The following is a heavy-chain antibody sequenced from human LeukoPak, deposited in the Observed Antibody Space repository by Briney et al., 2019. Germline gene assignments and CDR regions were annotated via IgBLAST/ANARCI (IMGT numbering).Heavy chain of an antibody. CDR3: ARAGRWLQVIDY. J-gene: IGHJ4*02. CDR1: GGSISSGSYY. V-gene: IGHV4-61*02. D-gene: IGHD5-24*01. CDR2: IYTSGST. Sequence: SETLSLTCTVSGGSISSGSYYWSWIRQPAGKGLEWIGRIYTSGSTNYNPSLKGRVTISVDTSKNQFSLKLSSVTAADTAVYYCARAGRWLQVIDYWGQGTLVTVSS.